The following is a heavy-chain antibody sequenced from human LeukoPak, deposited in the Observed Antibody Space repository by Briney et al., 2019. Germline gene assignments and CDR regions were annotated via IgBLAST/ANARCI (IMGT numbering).Heavy chain of an antibody. V-gene: IGHV3-23*01. D-gene: IGHD6-13*01. CDR2: ITGSGSST. CDR1: GFTFSSYA. CDR3: VKVSGMYSSSWPTDI. J-gene: IGHJ4*02. Sequence: PGGSLRLSCAASGFTFSSYAMSWVRQAPGKGLEWVSTITGSGSSTYYADSVKGRFTISRDKSMNTLFLQVSSLRAEDTAVYYCVKVSGMYSSSWPTDIWGQGTLVTVSS.